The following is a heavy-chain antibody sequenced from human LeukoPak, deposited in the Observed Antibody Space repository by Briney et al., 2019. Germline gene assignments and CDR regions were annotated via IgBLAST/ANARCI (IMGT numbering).Heavy chain of an antibody. J-gene: IGHJ4*02. Sequence: PGWSLRLSCAASGFTFSSCEMNWVRQAPGKGLGWVSYISSSGSTIYYADSVKGRFTISRDNAKNSLYLQMNILRAEDTDVYSCARTNHDFDFDYWGQGTLVTVSS. CDR3: ARTNHDFDFDY. D-gene: IGHD3/OR15-3a*01. V-gene: IGHV3-48*03. CDR2: ISSSGSTI. CDR1: GFTFSSCE.